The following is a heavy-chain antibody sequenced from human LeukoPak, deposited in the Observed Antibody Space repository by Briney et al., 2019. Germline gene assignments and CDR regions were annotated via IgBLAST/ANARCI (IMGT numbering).Heavy chain of an antibody. CDR1: GDSICGFY. CDR3: ARGVVAAAGTVDY. V-gene: IGHV4-59*01. J-gene: IGHJ4*02. Sequence: SETLSLTCTVSGDSICGFYGSWIRQPPGKGLEWIGYIYYSGSTNYNPSLKSRVAISVDTSKNQFSLKLSSVTAADTAVYYCARGVVAAAGTVDYWGQGTLVTVSS. D-gene: IGHD6-13*01. CDR2: IYYSGST.